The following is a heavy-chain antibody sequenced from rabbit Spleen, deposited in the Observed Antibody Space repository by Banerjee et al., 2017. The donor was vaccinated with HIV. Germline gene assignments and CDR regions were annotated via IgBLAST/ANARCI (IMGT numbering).Heavy chain of an antibody. CDR2: IYCGGGST. Sequence: QSLEESGGDLVKPGASLTLTCTASGFSFSSYYWICWVRQAPGKGPEWIACIYCGGGSTYYASWAKGRFTISETSSTTVTLQMTSLTAADTATYFCARDVDTIYFRFSLWGQGTLVTVS. D-gene: IGHD1-1*01. J-gene: IGHJ2*01. CDR1: GFSFSSYYW. CDR3: ARDVDTIYFRFSL. V-gene: IGHV1S40*01.